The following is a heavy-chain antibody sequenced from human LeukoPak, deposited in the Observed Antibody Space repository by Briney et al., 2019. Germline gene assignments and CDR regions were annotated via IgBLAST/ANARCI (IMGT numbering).Heavy chain of an antibody. Sequence: GGSLRLSCAASGFTFSSYGMHWVRQAPGKGLEWVAFIRYDGSNKYYADSVKGRFTISRDNSKNTLYLQMNSLRAEDTAVYYCAKDEPWSGSYLIDYWGQGTLVTVSS. CDR1: GFTFSSYG. CDR2: IRYDGSNK. J-gene: IGHJ4*02. V-gene: IGHV3-30*02. D-gene: IGHD1-26*01. CDR3: AKDEPWSGSYLIDY.